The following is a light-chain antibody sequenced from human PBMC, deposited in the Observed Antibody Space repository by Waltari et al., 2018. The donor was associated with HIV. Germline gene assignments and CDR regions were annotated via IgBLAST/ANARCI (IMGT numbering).Light chain of an antibody. CDR3: QSADNTGNYV. CDR1: ALTKQY. J-gene: IGLJ1*01. CDR2: QDP. Sequence: SYELTQPPSVSVSAGQTARITCSADALTKQYAYWYQQKPGQSPVLVKLQDPGRPTGLPSGVSGSSAGTTATLTSSGVQAEDEADYFCQSADNTGNYVFGTGTKVTV. V-gene: IGLV3-25*03.